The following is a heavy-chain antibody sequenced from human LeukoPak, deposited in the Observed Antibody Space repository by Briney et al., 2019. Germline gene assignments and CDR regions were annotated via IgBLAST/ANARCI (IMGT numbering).Heavy chain of an antibody. CDR2: INHSGST. CDR3: ARARTRELLDY. Sequence: SETLSLTCAVYGGSFSGYYWSWIRQPPGKGLEWIGEINHSGSTNYNPSLKSRVTISVDTSKNQFSLKLSSVTAADTAVYYCARARTRELLDYWGLGTLVTVSS. D-gene: IGHD1-26*01. J-gene: IGHJ4*02. CDR1: GGSFSGYY. V-gene: IGHV4-34*01.